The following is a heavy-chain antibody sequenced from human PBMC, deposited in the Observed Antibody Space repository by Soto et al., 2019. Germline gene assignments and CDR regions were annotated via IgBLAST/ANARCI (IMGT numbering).Heavy chain of an antibody. CDR1: GGSISSSSYY. CDR2: IYYRGST. CDR3: ARRRVFPYFA. J-gene: IGHJ5*02. D-gene: IGHD3-9*01. V-gene: IGHV4-39*01. Sequence: QLQLQESGPGLVKPSETLSLTCTVSGGSISSSSYYWGWIRQPPGKGLEWIGSIYYRGSTYYNPSLKRRVTISVGTSKNQFSLKLSSVTAAATAVYYCARRRVFPYFAWGPGTLVTVSS.